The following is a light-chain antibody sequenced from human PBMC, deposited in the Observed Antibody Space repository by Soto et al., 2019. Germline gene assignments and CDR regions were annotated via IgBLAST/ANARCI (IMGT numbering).Light chain of an antibody. CDR1: LSVSSSY. J-gene: IGKJ1*01. CDR3: QQYGSSHRT. CDR2: GAS. Sequence: EIVLTKSPGTLSMSLGERATLSCRASLSVSSSYLASYQQKAGQAPRLLIYGASSRATGIPDRFSGSQSGTGSTLTISRLEPEDFAVYYCQQYGSSHRTFGQGSKV. V-gene: IGKV3-20*01.